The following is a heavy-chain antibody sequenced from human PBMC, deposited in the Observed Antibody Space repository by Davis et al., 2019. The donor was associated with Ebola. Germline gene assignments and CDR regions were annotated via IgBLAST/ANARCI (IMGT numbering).Heavy chain of an antibody. CDR3: ARVRSCTGGVCKYYYYYGMDV. Sequence: ASVKVSCKASGYTFTGYYMHWVQQAPGQGLEWMGWINPNSGGTNYAQKFQGWVTMTRNTSISTAYMELSSLRSEDTAVYYCARVRSCTGGVCKYYYYYGMDVWGQGTTVTVSS. CDR2: INPNSGGT. V-gene: IGHV1-2*04. CDR1: GYTFTGYY. D-gene: IGHD2-8*02. J-gene: IGHJ6*02.